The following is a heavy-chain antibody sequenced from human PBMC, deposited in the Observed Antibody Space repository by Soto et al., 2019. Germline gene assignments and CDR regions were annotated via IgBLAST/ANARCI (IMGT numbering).Heavy chain of an antibody. CDR2: IYYSGST. D-gene: IGHD3-10*01. CDR1: GCSISSCGYY. V-gene: IGHV4-31*03. CDR3: ARGGPRYYYRSGSYRN. J-gene: IGHJ4*02. Sequence: PSGTLSLTCPFSGCSISSCGYYWSWIRQHPGKGLEWIGYIYYSGSTYYNPSPKSRVTISVDTSKNQFSLKLSSVTAADTAVYYCARGGPRYYYRSGSYRNWGQGTLVTVSS.